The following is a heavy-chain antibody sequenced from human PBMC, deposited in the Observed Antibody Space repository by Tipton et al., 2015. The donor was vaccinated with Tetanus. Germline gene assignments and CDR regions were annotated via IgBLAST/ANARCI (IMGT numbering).Heavy chain of an antibody. V-gene: IGHV1-18*01. CDR2: IKAYNVNT. J-gene: IGHJ6*02. Sequence: QLVQSGAEVKKPGASVKVSCKASGYTFTNYGISWVRQAPGQGLEWMGWIKAYNVNTKYAQKFQGRVTMTTDTSTSTAYMELRSLRSDDTAVYYCARGGYCSGGSCYGMDVWGQGTTVTVSS. D-gene: IGHD2-15*01. CDR1: GYTFTNYG. CDR3: ARGGYCSGGSCYGMDV.